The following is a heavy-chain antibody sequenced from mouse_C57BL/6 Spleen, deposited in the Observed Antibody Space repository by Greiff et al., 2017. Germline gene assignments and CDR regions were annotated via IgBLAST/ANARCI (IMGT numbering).Heavy chain of an antibody. V-gene: IGHV1-82*01. CDR1: GYAFSSSW. CDR2: IYPGDGDT. J-gene: IGHJ3*01. Sequence: QVQLQQSGPELVKPGASVKISCKASGYAFSSSWMNWVKQRPGKGLEWIGRIYPGDGDTNYNGKFKGKATLTADKSSSTAYMQLSSLTSEDSAVYCCARESRGWFAYWGQGTLVTVSA. CDR3: ARESRGWFAY. D-gene: IGHD1-1*01.